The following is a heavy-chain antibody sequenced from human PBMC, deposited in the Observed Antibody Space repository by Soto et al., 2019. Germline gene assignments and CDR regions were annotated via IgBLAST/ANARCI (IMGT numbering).Heavy chain of an antibody. D-gene: IGHD1-26*01. Sequence: PSETLSLTCTVSGGSISSYYWSWIRQPPGKGLEWIGYIYYSGSTNYNPSLKSRVTISVDTSKNQFSLKLSSVTAADTAVYYCARDPSINSGSYPNWFDPWGQGTLVTVS. V-gene: IGHV4-59*01. J-gene: IGHJ5*02. CDR1: GGSISSYY. CDR3: ARDPSINSGSYPNWFDP. CDR2: IYYSGST.